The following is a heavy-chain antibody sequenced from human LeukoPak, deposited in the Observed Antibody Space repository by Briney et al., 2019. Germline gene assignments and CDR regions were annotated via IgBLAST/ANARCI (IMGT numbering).Heavy chain of an antibody. J-gene: IGHJ4*02. D-gene: IGHD3-3*01. Sequence: HPGGSLRLSCAASGFTFSSYAMHWVRQAPGKGLEWVAVISYDGSNKYYADSVKGRFTISRDNSKETLYLQMNSLRAEDTAVYYCARDPDYDFWSGYYVFDYWGQGTLVTVSS. V-gene: IGHV3-30*01. CDR3: ARDPDYDFWSGYYVFDY. CDR1: GFTFSSYA. CDR2: ISYDGSNK.